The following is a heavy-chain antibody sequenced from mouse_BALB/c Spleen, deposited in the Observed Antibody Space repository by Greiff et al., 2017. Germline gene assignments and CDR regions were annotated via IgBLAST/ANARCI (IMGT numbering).Heavy chain of an antibody. V-gene: IGHV5-9-4*01. CDR3: ARRLLRPYFDY. CDR2: ISSGGSYT. J-gene: IGHJ2*01. D-gene: IGHD1-2*01. CDR1: GFTFSSYA. Sequence: EVMLVESGGGLVKPGGSLKLSCAASGFTFSSYAMSWVRQSPEKRLEWVAEISSGGSYTYYPDTVTGRFTISRDNAKDTLYLEMSSLRSEDTAMYYCARRLLRPYFDYWGQGTTLTVSS.